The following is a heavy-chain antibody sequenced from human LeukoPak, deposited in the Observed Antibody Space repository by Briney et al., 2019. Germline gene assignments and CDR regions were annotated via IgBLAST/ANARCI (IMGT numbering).Heavy chain of an antibody. J-gene: IGHJ4*02. V-gene: IGHV4-59*12. CDR3: ASRQSFGDVDY. CDR2: IYYSGTT. D-gene: IGHD3-16*01. CDR1: GGSISYYY. Sequence: SETLSLTCTVSGGSISYYYWSWIRQSPGKGLEWIGYIYYSGTTNYNPSLKSRVTISVDTSKNQFSLKLSSVTAADTAVYYCASRQSFGDVDYWGQGTLVTVSS.